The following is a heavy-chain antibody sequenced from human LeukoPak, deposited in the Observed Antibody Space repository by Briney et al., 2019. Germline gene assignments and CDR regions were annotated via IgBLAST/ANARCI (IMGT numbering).Heavy chain of an antibody. V-gene: IGHV4-38-2*02. CDR3: ARAYSGTSGVFEY. J-gene: IGHJ4*02. Sequence: PSETLSLTCTVSGYSISSGYYWGWIRQPPGKGLEWIGSIYHSGTTYYNPSLKSRGTISVDMSKNEFSLKLSSVTAADTAVYYCARAYSGTSGVFEYWGQGARATVSS. D-gene: IGHD3-10*01. CDR1: GYSISSGYY. CDR2: IYHSGTT.